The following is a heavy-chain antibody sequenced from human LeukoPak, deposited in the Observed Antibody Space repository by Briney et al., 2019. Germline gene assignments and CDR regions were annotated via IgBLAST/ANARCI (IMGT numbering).Heavy chain of an antibody. CDR1: GFTFSSYA. CDR2: ISGSGGST. CDR3: AKDGYNWNYGRDEIPSWFDP. Sequence: PGGSLRLSCAASGFTFSSYAMSWVRQAPGKGLEWVSAISGSGGSTYYADSVKGRFTISRDNSKNTLYLQMNSLRAEDTAVYYCAKDGYNWNYGRDEIPSWFDPWGQGTLVTVSS. J-gene: IGHJ5*02. V-gene: IGHV3-23*01. D-gene: IGHD1-7*01.